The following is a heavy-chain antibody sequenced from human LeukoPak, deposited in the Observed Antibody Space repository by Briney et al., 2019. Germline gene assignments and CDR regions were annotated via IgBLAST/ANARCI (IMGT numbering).Heavy chain of an antibody. D-gene: IGHD6-13*01. V-gene: IGHV3-48*04. CDR1: GFTFSSYS. J-gene: IGHJ4*02. CDR3: ARVSRYSSSWSYYFDY. Sequence: GGSLRLSCAASGFTFSSYSMMWVRQAPGKGLEWVSYISSSSTTIHYADSVKGRFTISRDNAKNSLYLQMNSLRAEDTAVYYCARVSRYSSSWSYYFDYWGQGTLVTVSS. CDR2: ISSSSTTI.